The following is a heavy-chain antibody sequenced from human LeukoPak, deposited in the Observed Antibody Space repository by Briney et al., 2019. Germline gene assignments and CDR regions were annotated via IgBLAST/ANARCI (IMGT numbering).Heavy chain of an antibody. J-gene: IGHJ4*02. V-gene: IGHV3-23*01. CDR1: GFTFSTYA. D-gene: IGHD1-1*01. CDR2: ISGSGGST. Sequence: GGSLRLSCAASGFTFSTYAMSWVRQAPGKGLEWVSAISGSGGSTYYADSVKGRFTISRDNAKNSLYLQLNSLRAEGTAVYYCATPTAGTWHFDYWGQGTLVTVSS. CDR3: ATPTAGTWHFDY.